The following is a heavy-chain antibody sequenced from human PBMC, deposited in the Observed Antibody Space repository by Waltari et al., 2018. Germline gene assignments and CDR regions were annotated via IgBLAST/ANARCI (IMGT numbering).Heavy chain of an antibody. Sequence: QLQLQESGPGLVKPSETLSLPCTVSGGSISSSSYYWGWIRQPPGKGLEWIGSIYYSGSTYYNPSLKSRVTISVDTSKNQFSLKLSSVTAADTAVYYCASLASSGYYPLIDYWGQGTLVTVSS. CDR3: ASLASSGYYPLIDY. CDR1: GGSISSSSYY. CDR2: IYYSGST. J-gene: IGHJ4*02. D-gene: IGHD3-22*01. V-gene: IGHV4-39*01.